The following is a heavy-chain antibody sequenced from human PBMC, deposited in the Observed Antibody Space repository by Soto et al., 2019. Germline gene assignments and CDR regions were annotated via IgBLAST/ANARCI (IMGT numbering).Heavy chain of an antibody. Sequence: SVKVSCKASGGTFSSYAISWVRQAPGQGLEWMGGIIPIFGTANYAQKFQGRVTITADESTSTAYMELSSLRSEDTAVYYCASSGYYYDSSGYSYYYGMDVWGQGTTVTVSS. CDR2: IIPIFGTA. J-gene: IGHJ6*02. CDR1: GGTFSSYA. V-gene: IGHV1-69*13. D-gene: IGHD3-22*01. CDR3: ASSGYYYDSSGYSYYYGMDV.